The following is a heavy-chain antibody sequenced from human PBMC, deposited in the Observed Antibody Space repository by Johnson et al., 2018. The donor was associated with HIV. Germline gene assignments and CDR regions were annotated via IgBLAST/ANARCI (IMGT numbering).Heavy chain of an antibody. V-gene: IGHV3-20*04. CDR2: INWNGGST. J-gene: IGHJ3*01. D-gene: IGHD3-16*01. CDR3: ATPLGGWRWGDAFDV. Sequence: EVQLVESGGGLVQPGGSLRLSCAASGFTFDDYGMSWVRQAPGKGLEWGSGINWNGGSTDYADSVKGRFIISRDNATNSLHLQLNRLRAEDTAVYYCATPLGGWRWGDAFDVWGQGTMVTVSS. CDR1: GFTFDDYG.